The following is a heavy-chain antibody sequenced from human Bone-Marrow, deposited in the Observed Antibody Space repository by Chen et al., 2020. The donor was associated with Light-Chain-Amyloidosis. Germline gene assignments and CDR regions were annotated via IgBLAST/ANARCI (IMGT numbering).Heavy chain of an antibody. CDR1: GFNFSSYG. V-gene: IGHV3-30*02. J-gene: IGHJ6*03. CDR3: AKVDYGDYVDLDYYYYVDV. CDR2: IRYDGSNK. Sequence: QVQLVESGGGVVQPGGSLRLACAASGFNFSSYGMHWVRQAPGKGLEWGAFIRYDGSNKDYADSVKGRFTISRDNSKNTLYLQMNSLRAEDTAVYYCAKVDYGDYVDLDYYYYVDVWGKGTTVTVSS. D-gene: IGHD4-17*01.